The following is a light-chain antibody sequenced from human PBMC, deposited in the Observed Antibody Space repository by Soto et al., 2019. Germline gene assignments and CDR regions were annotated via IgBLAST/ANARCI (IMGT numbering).Light chain of an antibody. CDR2: GAS. J-gene: IGKJ1*01. V-gene: IGKV3-15*01. Sequence: EIVMTQSPATLSVSPGERATLSCRASQSVSSNLAWYQQKPGQAPRLLIYGASTRATGIPARFSGSGSGTEFTLTISSLQSEDFGVYYCKQYNNWAQTFGQGTKVNIK. CDR3: KQYNNWAQT. CDR1: QSVSSN.